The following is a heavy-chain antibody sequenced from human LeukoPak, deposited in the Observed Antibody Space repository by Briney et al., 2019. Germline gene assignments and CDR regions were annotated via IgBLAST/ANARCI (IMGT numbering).Heavy chain of an antibody. V-gene: IGHV1-2*02. Sequence: ASVKVSCKASGYTFTGYYMHWVRQAPGQGLEWMGWINPNSGGTNYAQKFQDRVTMTRDTSISTAYMELSRLRSDDTAEYYCAREDYYDSSGYYFAFDIWGQGTMVTVSS. CDR3: AREDYYDSSGYYFAFDI. D-gene: IGHD3-22*01. CDR1: GYTFTGYY. J-gene: IGHJ3*02. CDR2: INPNSGGT.